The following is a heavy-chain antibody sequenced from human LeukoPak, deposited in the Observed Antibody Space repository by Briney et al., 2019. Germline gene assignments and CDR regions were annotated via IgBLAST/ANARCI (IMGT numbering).Heavy chain of an antibody. CDR2: ISYDGSNK. CDR1: GFTFSSYG. CDR3: ARSAYGGSYHFDY. D-gene: IGHD4-23*01. V-gene: IGHV3-30*03. Sequence: GGSLRLSCAASGFTFSSYGMHWVRQAPGKGLEWVAVISYDGSNKYYADSVKGRFTISRDNSKNTLYLQMNSLRAEDTAVYYCARSAYGGSYHFDYWGQGTLVTVSS. J-gene: IGHJ4*02.